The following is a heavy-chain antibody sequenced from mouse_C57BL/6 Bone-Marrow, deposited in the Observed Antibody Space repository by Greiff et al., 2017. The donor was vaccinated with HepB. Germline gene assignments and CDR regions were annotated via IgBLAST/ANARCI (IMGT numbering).Heavy chain of an antibody. CDR1: GFTFSDYY. CDR2: ISDGGGRT. V-gene: IGHV5-12*01. J-gene: IGHJ3*01. CDR3: ARQSYYYGRSRWFDY. D-gene: IGHD1-1*01. Sequence: EVQRVESGGGLVQPGGSLKLSCAASGFTFSDYYMYWVRQTPEKRLEWVAYISDGGGRTYYPDKVKGRCTIARDKATTTVYLQMSSLKSEDTAMYYCARQSYYYGRSRWFDYWGQGTLVTVSA.